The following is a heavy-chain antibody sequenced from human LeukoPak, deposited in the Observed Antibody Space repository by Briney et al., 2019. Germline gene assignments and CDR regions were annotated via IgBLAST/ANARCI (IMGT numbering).Heavy chain of an antibody. CDR3: ARASTPKVGATIYYLDY. J-gene: IGHJ4*02. CDR1: GYTFTNYA. D-gene: IGHD1-26*01. V-gene: IGHV7-4-1*02. CDR2: ISTDTGTP. Sequence: GASVKVSCKASGYTFTNYAMNWVRQAPGQGLEWMGCISTDTGTPTYAQGSTGRFVFSLDTSVSTAYLQISNLKAEDTAVYFCARASTPKVGATIYYLDYWGQGTLVTVSS.